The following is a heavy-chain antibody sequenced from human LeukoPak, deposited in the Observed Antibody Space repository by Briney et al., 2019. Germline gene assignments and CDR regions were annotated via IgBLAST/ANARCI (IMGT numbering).Heavy chain of an antibody. CDR2: IYRSGRT. CDR3: AGGNRGLRIAASDY. Sequence: SETLSLTCIVSSGSISSSNYSWGWVRQAPGQGLEWIGSIYRSGRTYYNPSLKSRVTISVDTSKNHFSLKVASVTAADTAVYYCAGGNRGLRIAASDYWGQGTLVTVSS. V-gene: IGHV4-39*02. J-gene: IGHJ4*02. D-gene: IGHD6-6*01. CDR1: SGSISSSNYS.